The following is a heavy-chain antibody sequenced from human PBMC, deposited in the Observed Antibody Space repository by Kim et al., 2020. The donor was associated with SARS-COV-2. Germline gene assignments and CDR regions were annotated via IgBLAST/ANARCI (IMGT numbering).Heavy chain of an antibody. Sequence: SCQGQVTISADKSISTAYLQWSSLKASDTAMYYCARGGSGRWLQPGGFDYWGQGTLVTVSS. CDR3: ARGGSGRWLQPGGFDY. V-gene: IGHV5-51*01. J-gene: IGHJ4*02. D-gene: IGHD5-12*01.